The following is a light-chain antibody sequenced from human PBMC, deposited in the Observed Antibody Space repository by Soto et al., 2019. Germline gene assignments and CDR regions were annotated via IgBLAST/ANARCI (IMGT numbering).Light chain of an antibody. J-gene: IGKJ4*01. Sequence: DIQMTQSPSSLSASVGERVTITCRASQSISNYLAWYQQKPGKVPKLLIYAASTLQSGVPSRFSGSGSGTEFNITISSLQPEEVATYYCQKYISAPLTFGGGTKVEIK. CDR1: QSISNY. CDR2: AAS. V-gene: IGKV1-27*01. CDR3: QKYISAPLT.